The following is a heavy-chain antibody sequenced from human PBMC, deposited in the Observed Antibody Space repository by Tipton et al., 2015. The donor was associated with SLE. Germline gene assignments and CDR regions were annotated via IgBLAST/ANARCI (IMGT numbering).Heavy chain of an antibody. Sequence: SLRLSCAASGFTFSSYAMSWVRQAPGKGLEWVSAISGSGGSTYYADSVKGRFTISRDNSKNTLYLQMNSLRAEDTAVYYCAKDLGIWLERLLFDYWGQGTLVTVSS. D-gene: IGHD1-1*01. CDR3: AKDLGIWLERLLFDY. CDR1: GFTFSSYA. V-gene: IGHV3-23*01. J-gene: IGHJ4*02. CDR2: ISGSGGST.